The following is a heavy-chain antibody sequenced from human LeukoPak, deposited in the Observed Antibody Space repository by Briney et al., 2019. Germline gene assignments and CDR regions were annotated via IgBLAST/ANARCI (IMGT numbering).Heavy chain of an antibody. D-gene: IGHD3-10*01. CDR1: GYSFTRNA. V-gene: IGHV1-2*02. CDR3: ARTYYYGSGSYSEGAFNI. CDR2: INPKSGDT. Sequence: ASVKVSCKTSGYSFTRNAMNWVRQAPGQGLEWMGWINPKSGDTHYAQKFQGRVTMTRDTSISTAYMELSRLGSDETAVYYWARTYYYGSGSYSEGAFNIWGQGTMVTVSS. J-gene: IGHJ3*02.